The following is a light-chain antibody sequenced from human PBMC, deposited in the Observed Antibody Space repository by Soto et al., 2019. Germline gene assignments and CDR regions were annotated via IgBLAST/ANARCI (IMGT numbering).Light chain of an antibody. CDR2: KAS. J-gene: IGKJ1*01. CDR1: QGTSTH. V-gene: IGKV1-5*03. Sequence: DIQRTQSPSTLSASVGDRLTIPCRASQGTSTHLAWYQQKPGKAPKLLISKASSLESGVPSRFSGSGSGTEFTLTISSLQPDDFATYYCQQYSSFSLTFGQGTKVDIK. CDR3: QQYSSFSLT.